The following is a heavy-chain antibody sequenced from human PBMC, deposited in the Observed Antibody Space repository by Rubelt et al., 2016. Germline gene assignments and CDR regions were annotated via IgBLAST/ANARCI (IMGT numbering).Heavy chain of an antibody. J-gene: IGHJ4*02. Sequence: QLQLQESGPGLVKPSETLSLTCTVSGGSISSSSYYWGWIRQPPGKGLEWIGYMYYSGSTNYNPSLKSRVTISVETSKNQFARKLRSGTGADTAVDYCAGGITIFGVASGDFDYWGQETRVTVSA. CDR2: MYYSGST. CDR3: AGGITIFGVASGDFDY. CDR1: GGSISSSSYY. V-gene: IGHV4-61*05. D-gene: IGHD3-3*01.